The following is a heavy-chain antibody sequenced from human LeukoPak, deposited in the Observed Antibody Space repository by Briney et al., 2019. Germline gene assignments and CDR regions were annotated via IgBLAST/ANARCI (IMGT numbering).Heavy chain of an antibody. Sequence: GGSLRLSCASSGFTASSNYMSWVRQAPWKGLDGVSVIYSGGDTYYADSVKGRFTISRDNYKNAVYLQMNSLRVEDTAVYYCARDSGGSSMWGQGTLVTVSS. CDR2: IYSGGDT. V-gene: IGHV3-66*01. J-gene: IGHJ4*02. D-gene: IGHD4-23*01. CDR1: GFTASSNY. CDR3: ARDSGGSSM.